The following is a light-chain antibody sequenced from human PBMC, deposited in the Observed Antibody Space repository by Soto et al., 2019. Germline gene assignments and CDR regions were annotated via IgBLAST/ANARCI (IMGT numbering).Light chain of an antibody. CDR2: EVT. CDR3: GSHTSSNTRV. V-gene: IGLV2-14*01. J-gene: IGLJ1*01. Sequence: QSALPQPASVSGSPGQSITISCTGTSSDVGGYNYVSWYQQHPGKAPKLLIYEVTNRPSGISYRFSGSKSGNTPSLTISGLQAEDEADYYCGSHTSSNTRVFGTGTKLTVL. CDR1: SSDVGGYNY.